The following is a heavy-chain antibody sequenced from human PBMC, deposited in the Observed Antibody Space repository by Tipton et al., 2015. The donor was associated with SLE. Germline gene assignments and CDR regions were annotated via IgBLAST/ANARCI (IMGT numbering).Heavy chain of an antibody. CDR1: HHTA. V-gene: IGHV1-18*01. D-gene: IGHD4-17*01. Sequence: QSGPEVKKPGASVQVSCEASHHTAISWLRHAPGQGLEWVGWISPSNGDTKYAQKFQDRVTLTIDKSTRTYYMELKGLKSDDSGSYYCARVYSVTRTFWFDPWGQGTLVTVSS. CDR2: ISPSNGDT. CDR3: ARVYSVTRTFWFDP. J-gene: IGHJ5*02.